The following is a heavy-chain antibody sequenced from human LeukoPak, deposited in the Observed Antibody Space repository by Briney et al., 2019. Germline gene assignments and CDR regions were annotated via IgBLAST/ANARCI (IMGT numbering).Heavy chain of an antibody. CDR1: GFTFSSYS. D-gene: IGHD3-16*01. J-gene: IGHJ4*02. CDR2: ISSSSSYI. CDR3: ARDSLSLRTSAFDY. Sequence: GSLRLSCAASGFTFSSYSMNWARQAPGKGLEWVSSISSSSSYIYYVDSVKGRFTISRDNAKNSLYLQMNSLRAEDTAVYYCARDSLSLRTSAFDYWGQGTLVTVSS. V-gene: IGHV3-21*01.